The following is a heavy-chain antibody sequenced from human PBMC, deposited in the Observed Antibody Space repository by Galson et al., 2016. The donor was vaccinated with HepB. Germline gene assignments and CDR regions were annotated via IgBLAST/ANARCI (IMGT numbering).Heavy chain of an antibody. J-gene: IGHJ3*02. CDR3: ARLYWGLRAFDI. CDR2: TYYNPKWYN. V-gene: IGHV6-1*01. D-gene: IGHD2-8*02. Sequence: CAISGDSVSSNSAAWNWIRQSASRGLEWLGRTYYNPKWYNDYAASVKSRITINPDTSKNQFSLQLNSVTPEDTAVYYCARLYWGLRAFDIWGQGTMVTVSS. CDR1: GDSVSSNSAA.